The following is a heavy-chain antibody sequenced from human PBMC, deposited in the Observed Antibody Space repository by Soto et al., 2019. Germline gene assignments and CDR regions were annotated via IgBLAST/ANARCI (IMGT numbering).Heavy chain of an antibody. CDR2: IWYDGSNK. D-gene: IGHD3-10*01. V-gene: IGHV3-33*01. Sequence: QVQLVESGGGVVQPGRSLRLSCAASGFTFSSYGMHWVRQAPGKGLEWVAGIWYDGSNKYYADSVKGRFTISRDNSKKTLYLQMNSLRAEDTAVYYCARDTARAMVRIYYGMDVWGQGTTVTVSS. J-gene: IGHJ6*02. CDR3: ARDTARAMVRIYYGMDV. CDR1: GFTFSSYG.